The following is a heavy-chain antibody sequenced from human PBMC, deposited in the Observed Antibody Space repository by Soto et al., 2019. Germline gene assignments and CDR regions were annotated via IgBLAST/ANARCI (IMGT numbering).Heavy chain of an antibody. CDR2: IYPGDSDT. V-gene: IGHV5-51*01. J-gene: IGHJ2*01. CDR1: GYSFTSYW. Sequence: GESLKISCKGSGYSFTSYWIGWVRQMPGKGLEWMGIIYPGDSDTRYSPSFQGQVTISADKSISTAYLQWSSLKASDTAMYYCAREYYYDSSGYYDWYFDLWGRGTLVTVSS. CDR3: AREYYYDSSGYYDWYFDL. D-gene: IGHD3-22*01.